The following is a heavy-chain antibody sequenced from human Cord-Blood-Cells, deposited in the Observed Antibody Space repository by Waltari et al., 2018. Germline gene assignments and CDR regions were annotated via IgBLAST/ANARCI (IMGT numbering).Heavy chain of an antibody. V-gene: IGHV1-2*04. CDR1: GYTFTGYH. D-gene: IGHD6-13*01. CDR3: ARGGNSSSWYYYYGMDV. J-gene: IGHJ6*02. Sequence: QVQLVQSGAEVKKPGASVKVSCKASGYTFTGYHMHWVRQPPGQGLERMGWINPNSGGTNYAQKFQGWVTMTRDTSISTAYMELSRLRSDDTAVYYCARGGNSSSWYYYYGMDVWGQGTTVTVSS. CDR2: INPNSGGT.